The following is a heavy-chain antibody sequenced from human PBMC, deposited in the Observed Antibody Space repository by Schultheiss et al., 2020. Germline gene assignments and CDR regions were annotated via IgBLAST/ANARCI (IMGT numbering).Heavy chain of an antibody. J-gene: IGHJ4*02. D-gene: IGHD5-24*01. CDR1: GFTFSSYG. CDR3: AKSASRDGYNTFDY. V-gene: IGHV3-30*18. Sequence: GGSLRLSCAASGFTFSSYGMHWVRQAPGKGLEWVAVISYDGSNKYYADSVKGRFTISRDNSKNTLYLQMNSLRAEDTAVYYCAKSASRDGYNTFDYWGQGTLGTGSS. CDR2: ISYDGSNK.